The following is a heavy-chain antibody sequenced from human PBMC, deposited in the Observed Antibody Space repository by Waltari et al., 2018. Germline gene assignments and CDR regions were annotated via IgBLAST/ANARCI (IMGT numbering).Heavy chain of an antibody. V-gene: IGHV3-21*03. Sequence: EVQLVESGGGLVKPGESLRLFFSASGSTFSTYGLNWVRQAPGKGLVLGSFSRGGGSDIYYLDSVKGRFTTSRDNDKSSRYLQMDSLTADDTAVYYCVRALTTPNDFWGQGTLVTVSS. J-gene: IGHJ4*02. CDR1: GSTFSTYG. CDR2: SRGGGSDI. CDR3: VRALTTPNDF. D-gene: IGHD1-1*01.